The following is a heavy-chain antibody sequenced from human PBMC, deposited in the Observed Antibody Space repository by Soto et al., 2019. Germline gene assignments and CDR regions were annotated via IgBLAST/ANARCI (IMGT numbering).Heavy chain of an antibody. D-gene: IGHD7-27*01. V-gene: IGHV1-2*06. J-gene: IGHJ4*02. Sequence: ASVKVSCKASGYIFTDYYMHWVRQAPGQELGWMGRINPNSGGTNYAQKFQGRVTMTRDTSISTAYMELSSLRSEDTAVYYCAGELSGEATVATGGQWGQGTLVTVSS. CDR3: AGELSGEATVATGGQ. CDR1: GYIFTDYY. CDR2: INPNSGGT.